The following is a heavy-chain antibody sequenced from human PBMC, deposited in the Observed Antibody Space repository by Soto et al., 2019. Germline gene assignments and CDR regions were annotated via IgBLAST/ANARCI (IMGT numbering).Heavy chain of an antibody. V-gene: IGHV3-33*01. D-gene: IGHD6-13*01. Sequence: GGFLRLSCAASGFTFSSYGMHWVRQAPGKGLEWVAVIWYDGSNKYYADSVKGRFTISRDNSKNTLYLQMNSLRAEDTAVYYCARGDEGRYSSSWYKEPFDYWGQGTLVTVSS. CDR2: IWYDGSNK. CDR1: GFTFSSYG. CDR3: ARGDEGRYSSSWYKEPFDY. J-gene: IGHJ4*02.